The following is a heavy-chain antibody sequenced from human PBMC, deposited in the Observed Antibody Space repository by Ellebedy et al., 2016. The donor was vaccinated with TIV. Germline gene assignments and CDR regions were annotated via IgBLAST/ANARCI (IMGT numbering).Heavy chain of an antibody. CDR2: IIPILGIA. V-gene: IGHV1-69*04. J-gene: IGHJ5*02. D-gene: IGHD3-10*01. Sequence: AASVKVSCKASGGTFSRYAISWVRQDPGQGLEWMGRIIPILGIADYAQKFQGRVTLTADKSTSTAYMDLSSLISEDTAVYYCAREDMVRGVSGDNWFDPWGQGTLVTVSS. CDR1: GGTFSRYA. CDR3: AREDMVRGVSGDNWFDP.